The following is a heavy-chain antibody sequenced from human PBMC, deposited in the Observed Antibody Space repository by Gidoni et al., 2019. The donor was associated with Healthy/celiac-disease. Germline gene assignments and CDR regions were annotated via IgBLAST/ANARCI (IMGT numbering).Heavy chain of an antibody. V-gene: IGHV1-8*01. CDR1: GYTFTSYD. CDR2: MNPNSGNT. Sequence: QVQLVQSGAEVKKPGASVKVSCKASGYTFTSYDINWVRQATGQGLEWMGWMNPNSGNTGYAQKFQGRVTMTRNTSISTAYMELSSLRSEDTAVYYCARWFGELLNYYYYGMDVWGQGTTVTVSS. J-gene: IGHJ6*02. D-gene: IGHD3-10*01. CDR3: ARWFGELLNYYYYGMDV.